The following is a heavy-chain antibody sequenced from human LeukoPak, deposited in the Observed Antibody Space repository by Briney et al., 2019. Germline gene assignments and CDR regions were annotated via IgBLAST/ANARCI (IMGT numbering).Heavy chain of an antibody. CDR3: ARSQQQPHPNDY. CDR2: IYYSGST. V-gene: IGHV4-39*07. D-gene: IGHD6-13*01. J-gene: IGHJ4*02. CDR1: GGSISSSSYY. Sequence: SETLSLTCTVSGGSISSSSYYWGWIRQPPGKGLEWIGSIYYSGSTYYNPSLKSRVTISVDTSKNQFSLKLSSVTAADTAVYYCARSQQQPHPNDYWGQGTLVTVSS.